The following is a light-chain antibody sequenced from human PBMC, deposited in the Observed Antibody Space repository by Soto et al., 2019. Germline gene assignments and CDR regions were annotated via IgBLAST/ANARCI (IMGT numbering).Light chain of an antibody. CDR1: QSVSSN. CDR2: DAS. J-gene: IGKJ4*01. CDR3: HQRSNWPPT. Sequence: ENVLTQSPATLSLSPGERATLSCRASQSVSSNLAWYQQKPGQAPRLLIYDASNRATGIPARFSGSGSGTDFTLTIGSLQPEDFAVYYCHQRSNWPPTFGGGTKVKIK. V-gene: IGKV3-11*01.